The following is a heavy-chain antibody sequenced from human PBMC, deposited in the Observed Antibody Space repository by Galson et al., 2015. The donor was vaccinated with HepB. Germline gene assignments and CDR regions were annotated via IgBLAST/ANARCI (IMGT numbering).Heavy chain of an antibody. CDR1: GYTFTSYG. CDR3: ARDTSIFGVYGMDV. V-gene: IGHV1-18*04. Sequence: SVKVSCKASGYTFTSYGISWVRQAPGQGLEWMGWISAYNGNTNYAQKLQGRVTVTTDTSTSTAYMELRSLRSDDTAVYYCARDTSIFGVYGMDVWGQGTTVTVSS. J-gene: IGHJ6*02. D-gene: IGHD3-3*01. CDR2: ISAYNGNT.